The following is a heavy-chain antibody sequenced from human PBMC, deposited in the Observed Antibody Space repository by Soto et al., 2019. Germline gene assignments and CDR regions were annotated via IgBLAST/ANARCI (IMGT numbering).Heavy chain of an antibody. J-gene: IGHJ4*02. CDR1: GFTFSSYA. D-gene: IGHD5-12*01. V-gene: IGHV3-23*01. CDR3: ASPLRGYEGCIDY. Sequence: GGSLRLSCAASGFTFSSYAMSWVRQAPGKGLEWVSAISGSGGSTYYADSVKGRFTISRDNSKNTLYLQMNSLRAEDTAVYYCASPLRGYEGCIDYRGQGTLVTVSS. CDR2: ISGSGGST.